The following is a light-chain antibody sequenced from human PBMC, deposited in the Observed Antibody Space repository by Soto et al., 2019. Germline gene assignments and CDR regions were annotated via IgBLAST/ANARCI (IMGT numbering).Light chain of an antibody. CDR2: GAS. CDR3: HQYASSQT. V-gene: IGKV3-20*01. CDR1: QSLTSSY. J-gene: IGKJ1*01. Sequence: IVVAKSAVTLSLSPGETATLSCGASQSLTSSYFAWYQQRPGQAPSLVIYGASIRATGIPDRFSGSGSGTDFTLTISGLAPEDSAVFYCHQYASSQTFGQGTKVDIK.